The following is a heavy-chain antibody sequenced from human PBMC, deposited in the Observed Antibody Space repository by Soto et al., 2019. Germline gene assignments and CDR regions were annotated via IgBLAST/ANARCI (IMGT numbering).Heavy chain of an antibody. J-gene: IGHJ4*02. CDR1: GFTFSSYA. CDR2: ISGSGTST. Sequence: GGSLRLSCAASGFTFSSYAMSWVRQAPGKGLEWVSAISGSGTSTYYADSVKGRFTVSRDNSKNTVYLQMDSLRAEDTAVYYCAQLSQFGSGWFDDGGQGTQVTVSS. CDR3: AQLSQFGSGWFDD. D-gene: IGHD6-25*01. V-gene: IGHV3-23*01.